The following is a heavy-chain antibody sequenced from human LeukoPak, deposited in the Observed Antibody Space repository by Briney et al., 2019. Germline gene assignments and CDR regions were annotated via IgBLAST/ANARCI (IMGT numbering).Heavy chain of an antibody. CDR1: GYTFTSYG. V-gene: IGHV1-69*13. CDR3: ARLFEYSSSSGDY. D-gene: IGHD6-6*01. Sequence: SVKVSCKASGYTFTSYGISWVRQAPGQGLEWMGGIIPIFGTANYAQKFQGRVTITADESTSTAYMELSSLRSEDTAVYYCARLFEYSSSSGDYWGQGTLVTVSS. J-gene: IGHJ4*02. CDR2: IIPIFGTA.